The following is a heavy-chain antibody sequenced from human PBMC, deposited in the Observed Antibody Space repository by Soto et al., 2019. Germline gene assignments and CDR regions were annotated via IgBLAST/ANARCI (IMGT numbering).Heavy chain of an antibody. J-gene: IGHJ6*02. Sequence: QVQLVESGGGVVQPGRSLRLSCAASGFTFSSYAMHWVRQAPGKGLEWVAVISYDGSNKYYADSVKGRFTISRDNSKNTLYLQMNRLRAEDTAVYYCARVHRMYYYYGMDVWGQGTTVTVSS. CDR3: ARVHRMYYYYGMDV. CDR1: GFTFSSYA. D-gene: IGHD2-8*01. CDR2: ISYDGSNK. V-gene: IGHV3-30-3*01.